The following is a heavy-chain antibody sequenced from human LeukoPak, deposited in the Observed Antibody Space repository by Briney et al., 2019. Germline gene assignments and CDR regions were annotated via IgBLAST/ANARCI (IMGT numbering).Heavy chain of an antibody. Sequence: ASVKVSCKVSGYTLTELSMHWVRQAPGKGLEWMGGFDPEDGETIYAQKFQGRVTMTEDTSTDTAYMELSSLRSEDTAVYYCATARGYTGYDTRGCFDYWGPGTLVTVSS. V-gene: IGHV1-24*01. D-gene: IGHD5-12*01. J-gene: IGHJ4*02. CDR3: ATARGYTGYDTRGCFDY. CDR2: FDPEDGET. CDR1: GYTLTELS.